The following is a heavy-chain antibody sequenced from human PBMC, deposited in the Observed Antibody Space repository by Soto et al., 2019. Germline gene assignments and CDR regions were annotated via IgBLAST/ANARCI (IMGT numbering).Heavy chain of an antibody. J-gene: IGHJ4*02. CDR3: ARDGVAPGLYFDY. Sequence: GGSLRLSCAASGFTFSSYAMSWVRQAPGKGLEWVSAISGSGGSTYYADSVKGRFTISRDNAKNSLYLQLNSLRAEDSAVYYCARDGVAPGLYFDYWGQGTLVTVSS. CDR1: GFTFSSYA. V-gene: IGHV3-23*01. CDR2: ISGSGGST. D-gene: IGHD2-15*01.